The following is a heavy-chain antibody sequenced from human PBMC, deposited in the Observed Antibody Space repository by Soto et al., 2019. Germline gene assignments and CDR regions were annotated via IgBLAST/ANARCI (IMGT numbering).Heavy chain of an antibody. V-gene: IGHV3-30*18. D-gene: IGHD5-18*01. Sequence: GGSLRLSCAASGFTFSSYGMHWVRQAPGKGIEWVAVISYDGSNKYYADSVKGRFTISRDNSKNTLYLQMNSLRAEDTAVYYCAKEASRRVDTAMAYWGQGPLVTVSS. CDR3: AKEASRRVDTAMAY. CDR2: ISYDGSNK. CDR1: GFTFSSYG. J-gene: IGHJ4*02.